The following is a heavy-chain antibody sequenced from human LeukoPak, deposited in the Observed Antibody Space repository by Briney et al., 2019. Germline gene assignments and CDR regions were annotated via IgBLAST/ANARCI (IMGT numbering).Heavy chain of an antibody. J-gene: IGHJ6*02. CDR2: MNPNSGNT. V-gene: IGHV1-8*01. D-gene: IGHD6-19*01. CDR1: GYTFTSYD. Sequence: ASVTVSCTASGYTFTSYDINWVRQATGQGLEWMGWMNPNSGNTGYAQKFQGRVTMTRNTSISTAYMELSSLRSEDTAVYYCARGNPIAVAGTGFHYYYYYGMDVWGQGTTVTVSS. CDR3: ARGNPIAVAGTGFHYYYYYGMDV.